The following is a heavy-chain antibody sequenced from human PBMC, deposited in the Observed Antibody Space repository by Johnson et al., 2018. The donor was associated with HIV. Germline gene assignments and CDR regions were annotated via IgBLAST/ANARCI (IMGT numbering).Heavy chain of an antibody. V-gene: IGHV3-15*01. J-gene: IGHJ3*02. CDR1: GFTFGDYA. CDR3: TTDHDSCSWYHDAFDI. D-gene: IGHD6-13*01. CDR2: IKSKTDGGTT. Sequence: VQLVESGGGLVQPGRSLRLSCTASGFTFGDYAMSWVRQAPGKGLEWVGRIKSKTDGGTTDYAAPVKGRFTISRDDSKTTLYLQMNSLKTEDTAVYYCTTDHDSCSWYHDAFDIWGQGTMVTVYS.